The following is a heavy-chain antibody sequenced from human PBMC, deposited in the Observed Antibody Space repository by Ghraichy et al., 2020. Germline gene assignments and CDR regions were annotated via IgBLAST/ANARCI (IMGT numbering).Heavy chain of an antibody. CDR2: IYYSGST. D-gene: IGHD6-13*01. CDR3: ARDSGSSWYPRGTYYYYYGMDV. Sequence: KLSLTCTVSGGSISSGGYYWSWIRQHPGKGLEWIGYIYYSGSTYYNPSLKSRVTISVDTSKNQFSLKLSSVTAADTAVYYCARDSGSSWYPRGTYYYYYGMDVWGQGTTVTVSS. CDR1: GGSISSGGYY. V-gene: IGHV4-31*03. J-gene: IGHJ6*02.